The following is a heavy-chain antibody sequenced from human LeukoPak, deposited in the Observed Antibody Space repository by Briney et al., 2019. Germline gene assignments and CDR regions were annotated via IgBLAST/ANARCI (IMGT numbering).Heavy chain of an antibody. D-gene: IGHD6-13*01. J-gene: IGHJ4*02. V-gene: IGHV3-30-3*01. CDR3: ARDYGSSWPFFDY. CDR1: GFTFSSYA. Sequence: PGGSLRLSCAASGFTFSSYAMHWVRQAPGKGLEWVAVISYDGSNKYYADSVKSRFTISRDNSKNTLYLQMNSLRAEDTAVYYCARDYGSSWPFFDYWGQGTLVTVSS. CDR2: ISYDGSNK.